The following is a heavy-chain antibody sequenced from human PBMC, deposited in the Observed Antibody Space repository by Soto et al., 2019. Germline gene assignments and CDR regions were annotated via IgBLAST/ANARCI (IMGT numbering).Heavy chain of an antibody. CDR1: GYSFTSYW. CDR2: IYPGDSET. V-gene: IGHV5-51*01. J-gene: IGHJ4*02. CDR3: ARHATYYDILSGYYFDY. D-gene: IGHD3-9*01. Sequence: PGESLKISCNGSGYSFTSYWIGWVRQMPGKGLEWMGIIYPGDSETKYSPSFQGQVPISADKSINTAYLQCSSLKASDTAMYYCARHATYYDILSGYYFDYWGQGTQVTVSS.